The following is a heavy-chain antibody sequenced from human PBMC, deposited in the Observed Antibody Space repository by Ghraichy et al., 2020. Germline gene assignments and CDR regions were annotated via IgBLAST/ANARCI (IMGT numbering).Heavy chain of an antibody. D-gene: IGHD6-13*01. Sequence: SQTLSLTCTVSGGSISSYYWSWIRQPPGKGLEWIGYIYYTGTTNYNPSLKSRLTISVDTSTNHFSLRLSSVTASDTAISYCARYTVAAAGSFYYFDYCRQGKLVTFSS. J-gene: IGHJ4*01. CDR3: ARYTVAAAGSFYYFDY. V-gene: IGHV4-59*01. CDR2: IYYTGTT. CDR1: GGSISSYY.